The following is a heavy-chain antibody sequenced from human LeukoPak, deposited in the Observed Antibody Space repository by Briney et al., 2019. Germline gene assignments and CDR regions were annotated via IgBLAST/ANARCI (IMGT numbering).Heavy chain of an antibody. CDR1: GFTFSTYA. Sequence: PGRSLRLSCADSGFTFSTYAMHWVRQAPEKGLEWVSAISGSGVSTYYADSVKGRFTISRDNSKNTLYLQLNSLRAEDTAIYYCAKHLGYSSSHTDYWGQGTLVTVSS. V-gene: IGHV3-23*01. CDR2: ISGSGVST. D-gene: IGHD6-13*01. J-gene: IGHJ4*02. CDR3: AKHLGYSSSHTDY.